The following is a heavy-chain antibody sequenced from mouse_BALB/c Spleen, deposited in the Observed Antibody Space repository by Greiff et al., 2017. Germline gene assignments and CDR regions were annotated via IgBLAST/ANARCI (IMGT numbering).Heavy chain of an antibody. V-gene: IGHV1S22*01. Sequence: LQQPGSELVRPGASVKLSCKASGYTFTSYWMHWVKQRPGQGLEWIGNIYPGSGSTNYDEKFKSKATLTVDTSSSTAYMQLSSLTSEDSAVYECRGGDDRFAGLAGGGQGALVTVAA. J-gene: IGHJ3*01. CDR2: IYPGSGST. CDR1: GYTFTSYW. CDR3: RGGDDRFAGLAG. D-gene: IGHD2-14*01.